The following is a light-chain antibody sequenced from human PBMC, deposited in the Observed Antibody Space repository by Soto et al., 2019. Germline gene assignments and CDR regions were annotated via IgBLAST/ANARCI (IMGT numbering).Light chain of an antibody. Sequence: IQLTQSPSSLSASVGDRVTITCRASQDISSSLGWYQQKPGKAPKLLIYAASILQSGVPSRFSGSGFGTDFTRTISSLQAEDFASYCGQQLRSYPSTLGGGTKVEIK. J-gene: IGKJ4*01. CDR1: QDISSS. CDR2: AAS. V-gene: IGKV1-9*01. CDR3: QQLRSYPST.